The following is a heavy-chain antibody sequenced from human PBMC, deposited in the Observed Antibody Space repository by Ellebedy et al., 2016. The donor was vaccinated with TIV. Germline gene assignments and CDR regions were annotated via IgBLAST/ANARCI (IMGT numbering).Heavy chain of an antibody. Sequence: MPSETLSLTCTVSGGSISTYYWSWIRQPPGKGLEWIGYIYYSGSTNYNPSLKSRVTISVDTSKKQFSLKLSSVTAADTAVYYCAREARNLRGGGEVPFDIWGQGTMVTVSS. V-gene: IGHV4-59*01. CDR3: AREARNLRGGGEVPFDI. D-gene: IGHD2-21*01. CDR2: IYYSGST. CDR1: GGSISTYY. J-gene: IGHJ3*02.